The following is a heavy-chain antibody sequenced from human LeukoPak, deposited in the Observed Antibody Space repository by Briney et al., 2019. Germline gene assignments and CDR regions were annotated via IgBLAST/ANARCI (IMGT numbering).Heavy chain of an antibody. CDR2: IKQDGSEK. CDR3: ATYSSGWYLVY. D-gene: IGHD6-19*01. CDR1: GFTFSSYW. V-gene: IGHV3-7*01. J-gene: IGHJ4*02. Sequence: QAGGSLRLSCAASGFTFSSYWMSWVRQAPGKGLEWVANIKQDGSEKYYVDSVKGRFTISRDNAKNSLYLQMNSLRAEDTAVYYCATYSSGWYLVYWGQGTLVTVSS.